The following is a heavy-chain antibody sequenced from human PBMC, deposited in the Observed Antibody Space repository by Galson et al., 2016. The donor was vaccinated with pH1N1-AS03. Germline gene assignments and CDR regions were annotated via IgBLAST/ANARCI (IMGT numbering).Heavy chain of an antibody. D-gene: IGHD6-19*01. CDR2: IYASGST. CDR3: ARTVVAGWGYYFDY. Sequence: SETLSLTCNVSGGSFSTYSWSWIRQPAGKGLEWFGRIYASGSTNYNPSLKSRVTISVDTSKNQFSLNLGSVTAADTAVYYCARTVVAGWGYYFDYWGQGTLVTVSS. CDR1: GGSFSTYS. J-gene: IGHJ4*02. V-gene: IGHV4-4*07.